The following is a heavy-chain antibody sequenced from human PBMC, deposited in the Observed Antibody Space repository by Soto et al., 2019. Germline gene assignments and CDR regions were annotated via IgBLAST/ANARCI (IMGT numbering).Heavy chain of an antibody. J-gene: IGHJ6*02. CDR1: GFTSGDYA. V-gene: IGHV3-49*01. CDR3: TRAGAAPSYYYGMDV. CDR2: IRSKAYGGTT. Sequence: GGSLRLSCTASGFTSGDYAMSWFRQAPGKGLEWVGFIRSKAYGGTTEYTASVKGRFTISRDDSKSIAYLQMNSLKTEDTALYYCTRAGAAPSYYYGMDVWGQGTTVTVSS.